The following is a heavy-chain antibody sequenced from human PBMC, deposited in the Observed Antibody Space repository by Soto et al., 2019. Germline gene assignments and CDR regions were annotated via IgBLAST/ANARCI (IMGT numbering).Heavy chain of an antibody. D-gene: IGHD6-13*01. Sequence: QVQLQESGPGLVKPSETLSLTCTVSGGSISSSYWSWIRQPPGKGLEWIGYMYYSGSTNYNPSLKSRVTISVDTSKNQFSLKLSSVTAADTAVYYCATNSLAAFDIWGQGTMVTVSS. V-gene: IGHV4-59*08. CDR3: ATNSLAAFDI. CDR2: MYYSGST. J-gene: IGHJ3*02. CDR1: GGSISSSY.